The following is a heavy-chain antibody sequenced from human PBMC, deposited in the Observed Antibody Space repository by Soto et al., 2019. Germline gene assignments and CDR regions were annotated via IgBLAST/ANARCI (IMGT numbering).Heavy chain of an antibody. CDR3: AKWLDTAMEGDY. Sequence: QVQLVESGGGVVQPGRSLRLSCTASGFTFSSYGVHWVRQAPGRGLEWVAVISYDGSNKYYADSVKGRFTISRDNSKNTLYLQMNSLRAEDTAVYYCAKWLDTAMEGDYWGQGTLVTVSS. D-gene: IGHD5-18*01. CDR2: ISYDGSNK. V-gene: IGHV3-30*18. CDR1: GFTFSSYG. J-gene: IGHJ4*02.